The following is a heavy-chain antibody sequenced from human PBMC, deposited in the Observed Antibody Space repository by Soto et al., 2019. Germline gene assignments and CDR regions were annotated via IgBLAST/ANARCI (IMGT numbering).Heavy chain of an antibody. CDR2: ISGSGGST. CDR3: AKGDYDSSGYYYHLVY. CDR1: GFTFSSYA. D-gene: IGHD3-22*01. J-gene: IGHJ4*02. V-gene: IGHV3-23*01. Sequence: GGSLRLSCAASGFTFSSYAMSWVRQAPGKGLEWVSAISGSGGSTYYADSVKGRFTISRDNSKNTLYLQMNSLRAEDTAVYYCAKGDYDSSGYYYHLVYWGQGTLVTVSS.